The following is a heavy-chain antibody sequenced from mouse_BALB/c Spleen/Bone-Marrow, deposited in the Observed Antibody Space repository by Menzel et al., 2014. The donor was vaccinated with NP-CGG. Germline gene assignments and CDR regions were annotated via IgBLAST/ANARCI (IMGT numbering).Heavy chain of an antibody. Sequence: QVQLQQSGAELVKPGASVKLSCKASGYTFSSYYMYWVKQRPGQGLEWIGEINPSNGGTKFNEKFKSKATLTVDKSSSTAYMQLSSLTSEDSAVYYCTRSNYVYWYFDVWGAGTTVTVSS. D-gene: IGHD1-1*01. CDR2: INPSNGGT. J-gene: IGHJ1*01. V-gene: IGHV1S81*02. CDR1: GYTFSSYY. CDR3: TRSNYVYWYFDV.